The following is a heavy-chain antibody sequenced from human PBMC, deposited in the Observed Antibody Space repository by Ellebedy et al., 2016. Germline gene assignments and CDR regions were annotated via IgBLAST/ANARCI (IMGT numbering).Heavy chain of an antibody. J-gene: IGHJ4*02. CDR3: AKDPKSSGWYGGEDY. Sequence: ASVKVSCXASGYTFTSYDINWVRQATGQGLEWMGWMNPNSGNTGYAQKFQGRVTMTRNTSISTAYMELSSLRSEDTAVYYCAKDPKSSGWYGGEDYWGQGTLVTVSS. D-gene: IGHD6-19*01. CDR1: GYTFTSYD. CDR2: MNPNSGNT. V-gene: IGHV1-8*01.